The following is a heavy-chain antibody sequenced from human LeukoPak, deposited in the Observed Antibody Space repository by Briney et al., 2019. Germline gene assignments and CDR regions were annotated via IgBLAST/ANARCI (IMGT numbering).Heavy chain of an antibody. CDR1: DGSFSNYY. CDR2: MNDSGGS. V-gene: IGHV4-34*01. CDR3: AREVDGSGRDY. J-gene: IGHJ4*02. Sequence: SETLSLTCAVYDGSFSNYYWSWVRQTPGKGLEWIGEMNDSGGSNYNPSLSSRVSMSLDTSKKQFSLKLSSVTAADTAVYYCAREVDGSGRDYWGQGTLVTVSS. D-gene: IGHD3-10*01.